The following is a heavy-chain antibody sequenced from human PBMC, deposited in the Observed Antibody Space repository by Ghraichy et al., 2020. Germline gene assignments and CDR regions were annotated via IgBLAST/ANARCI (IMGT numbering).Heavy chain of an antibody. D-gene: IGHD4-23*01. V-gene: IGHV1-2*06. J-gene: IGHJ5*02. CDR2: INPNSGGT. Sequence: ASVKVSCKASGYTFTGYYMHWVRQAPGQGLEWMGRINPNSGGTNYAQKFQGRVTMTRDTSISTAYMELSRLRSDDTAVYYCARDDRLRWPNWFDPWGQGTLVTVSS. CDR1: GYTFTGYY. CDR3: ARDDRLRWPNWFDP.